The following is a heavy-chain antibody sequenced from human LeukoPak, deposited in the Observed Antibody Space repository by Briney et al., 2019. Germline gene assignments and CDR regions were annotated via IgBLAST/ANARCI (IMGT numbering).Heavy chain of an antibody. CDR3: ARHMGIRYFDWLLSNQNWFDP. V-gene: IGHV1-18*01. CDR2: ISAYNGNT. D-gene: IGHD3-9*01. CDR1: GYTFTSYG. Sequence: GASVKVSCKASGYTFTSYGISWVRQAPGQGLEWMGWISAYNGNTNYAQKLQGRVTMTTDTSTSIAYMELRSLRSDDTAVYYCARHMGIRYFDWLLSNQNWFDPWGQGTLVTVSS. J-gene: IGHJ5*02.